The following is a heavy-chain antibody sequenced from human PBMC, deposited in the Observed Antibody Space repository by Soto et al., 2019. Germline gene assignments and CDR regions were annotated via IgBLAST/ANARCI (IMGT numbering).Heavy chain of an antibody. D-gene: IGHD4-17*01. V-gene: IGHV4-39*01. CDR2: VYYRGRS. Sequence: PSQTLSLTCTVAGGSVTNSSYYWGWIRQSPGKGLEWSGSVYYRGRSYSKSSVKSRVTISVDTSKNRFSLSLNSVTASDTAVYFCVSQRTTVPTQAYFDYWGPGALVTASS. J-gene: IGHJ4*02. CDR1: GGSVTNSSYY. CDR3: VSQRTTVPTQAYFDY.